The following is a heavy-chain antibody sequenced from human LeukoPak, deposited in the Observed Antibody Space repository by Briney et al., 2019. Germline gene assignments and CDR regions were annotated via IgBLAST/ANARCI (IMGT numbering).Heavy chain of an antibody. CDR1: GYTLTELS. V-gene: IGHV1-24*01. CDR2: FDPEDGET. J-gene: IGHJ5*02. D-gene: IGHD2-15*01. CDR3: ATKWRYSSCSGGSCYSSRWFDP. Sequence: ASVKVSCKVSGYTLTELSMHWVRQAPGKGLEWMGGFDPEDGETIYAQKFQGRVTMTEDTSTDTAYMELSSLRSEDTAVYYCATKWRYSSCSGGSCYSSRWFDPWGRGTLVTVSS.